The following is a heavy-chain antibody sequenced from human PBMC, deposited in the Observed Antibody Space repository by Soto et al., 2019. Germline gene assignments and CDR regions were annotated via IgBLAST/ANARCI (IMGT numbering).Heavy chain of an antibody. Sequence: ASVKVSCKASGYTFTSYAMHWVRQAPGQGLEWMGWINAGNGNTKYSQKFQGRVTITRDTSASTAYMELSSLRSEDTAVYYCARGLGYCSGGSCEAPPFDPWGQGTLVTVSS. J-gene: IGHJ5*02. CDR1: GYTFTSYA. CDR2: INAGNGNT. CDR3: ARGLGYCSGGSCEAPPFDP. D-gene: IGHD2-15*01. V-gene: IGHV1-3*01.